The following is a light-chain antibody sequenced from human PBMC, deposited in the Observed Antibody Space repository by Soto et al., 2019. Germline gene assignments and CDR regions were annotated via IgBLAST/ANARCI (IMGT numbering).Light chain of an antibody. Sequence: DIQMTQSPSPLSASVGDRVTITCRASQGINNYLAWYQQKPGKIPKLLIYGASTLQSGVPSRFSGSGSGTDYTLTISSLQPEDVATYYCQKYNGAPWTFGQGTKVEIK. V-gene: IGKV1-27*01. CDR1: QGINNY. J-gene: IGKJ1*01. CDR3: QKYNGAPWT. CDR2: GAS.